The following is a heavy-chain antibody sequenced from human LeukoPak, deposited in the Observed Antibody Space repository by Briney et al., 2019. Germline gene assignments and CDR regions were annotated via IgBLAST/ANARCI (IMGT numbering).Heavy chain of an antibody. CDR2: VYYNGRT. D-gene: IGHD2-2*01. CDR1: GGSSSISSYY. J-gene: IGHJ5*02. V-gene: IGHV4-39*07. CDR3: ARGIYEYQLLSWFDP. Sequence: SETLSLTCTVSGGSSSISSYYWGWLRQAPGKGLEWIGSVYYNGRTYYTPSLESRVTMSVDTSKNHFSLKLTSVTAADTAVYFCARGIYEYQLLSWFDPWGQGTLVTVSS.